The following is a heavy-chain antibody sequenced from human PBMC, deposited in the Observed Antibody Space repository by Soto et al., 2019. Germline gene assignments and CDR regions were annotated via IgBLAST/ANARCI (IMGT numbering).Heavy chain of an antibody. CDR2: ISAYNGNI. CDR3: ARDEDSGWNYFDY. CDR1: GYTFSNYG. Sequence: ASVKVSCKASGYTFSNYGINWVRQVPGQGLEWMGWISAYNGNINYAQKLQGRVTVTTDTSTSTTYMELRSLRSDDTAVYYCARDEDSGWNYFDYWGQGTLVTVSS. V-gene: IGHV1-18*01. J-gene: IGHJ4*02. D-gene: IGHD6-19*01.